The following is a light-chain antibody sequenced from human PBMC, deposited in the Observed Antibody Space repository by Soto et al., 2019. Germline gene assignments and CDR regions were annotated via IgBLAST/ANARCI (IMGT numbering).Light chain of an antibody. CDR2: DAS. CDR1: QSISSW. Sequence: DRVTITCRASQSISSWLAWYQQKPGKAPNLLIYDASSLESGVPSRFSGSESGTEFTLTISSLQPDDFATYYCQQYSTYKWTFGQGTKVEIK. J-gene: IGKJ1*01. CDR3: QQYSTYKWT. V-gene: IGKV1-5*01.